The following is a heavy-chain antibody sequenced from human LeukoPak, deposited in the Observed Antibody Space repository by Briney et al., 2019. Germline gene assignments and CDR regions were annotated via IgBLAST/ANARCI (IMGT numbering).Heavy chain of an antibody. CDR2: IHYRLPT. J-gene: IGHJ4*02. CDR1: GVSISGTNYY. CDR3: ARHEEEDGYNAKTPDY. Sequence: PSETLSLTCDVSGVSISGTNYYWGWIRQPPGMGLEWIGSIHYRLPTFYNPLLKSRVTISVDTSKNQISLRLRSVTAADTAVYYCARHEEEDGYNAKTPDYWGQGTLVTVYS. V-gene: IGHV4-39*01. D-gene: IGHD5-24*01.